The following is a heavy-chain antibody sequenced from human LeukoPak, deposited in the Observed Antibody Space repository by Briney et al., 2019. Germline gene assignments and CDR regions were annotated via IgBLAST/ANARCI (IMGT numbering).Heavy chain of an antibody. CDR3: ARAGYSRAWYFSHDC. D-gene: IGHD6-19*01. Sequence: GGSLRLSGAAPGFSLSDYWMSWVCHVPGKGLEWVANIKEDGSEKNYVDSVKGRFTISRDNAKNSLHLQMNSLRVEDTAMYYCARAGYSRAWYFSHDCWGQGILVTVSS. CDR2: IKEDGSEK. CDR1: GFSLSDYW. J-gene: IGHJ4*02. V-gene: IGHV3-7*04.